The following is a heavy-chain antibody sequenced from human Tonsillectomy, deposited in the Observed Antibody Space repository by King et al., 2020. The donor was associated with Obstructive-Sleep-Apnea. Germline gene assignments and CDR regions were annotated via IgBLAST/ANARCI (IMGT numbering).Heavy chain of an antibody. V-gene: IGHV4-59*01. Sequence: VQLQESGPGLVKPSETLSLTCIVSGGSISSYYWSWIRQPPGKGLEWIGYIYYSGSTNYNPSLKSRVTISVDTSKNQFSLKLSSVTAADTAVYYCARVGGTAMVTNYYYYYGMDVWGQGTTVTVSS. CDR1: GGSISSYY. CDR3: ARVGGTAMVTNYYYYYGMDV. D-gene: IGHD5-18*01. J-gene: IGHJ6*02. CDR2: IYYSGST.